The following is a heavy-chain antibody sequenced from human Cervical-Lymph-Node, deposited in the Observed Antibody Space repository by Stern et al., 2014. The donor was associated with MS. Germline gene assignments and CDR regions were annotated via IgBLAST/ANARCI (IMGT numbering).Heavy chain of an antibody. D-gene: IGHD5-18*01. V-gene: IGHV1-69*01. J-gene: IGHJ4*02. CDR2: IIPVFGTP. Sequence: QVPLVESGAELKKPGSSVKVSCKISGDTFHNYAISWVRQAPGPGLDLMGGIIPVFGTPDYAQKFQGRLTITADEPTSTAYMELTSLRFDDAAVYYCARDDVEAAMWSWGQGTLVTVSS. CDR3: ARDDVEAAMWS. CDR1: GDTFHNYA.